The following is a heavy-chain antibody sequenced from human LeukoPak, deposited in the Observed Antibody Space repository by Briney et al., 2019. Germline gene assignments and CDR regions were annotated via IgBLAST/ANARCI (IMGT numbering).Heavy chain of an antibody. Sequence: SETLSLTCAVYGGSFSGYYWSWIRQPPGKGLEWIGEINHSGSTNYNPSLKSRVTISVDTSKNQFSLKLSSVTAADTAVYYCARGLKVDDYVWGSYRFYYYYGMDVWGQGTTVTVSS. V-gene: IGHV4-34*01. J-gene: IGHJ6*02. CDR3: ARGLKVDDYVWGSYRFYYYYGMDV. CDR1: GGSFSGYY. D-gene: IGHD3-16*02. CDR2: INHSGST.